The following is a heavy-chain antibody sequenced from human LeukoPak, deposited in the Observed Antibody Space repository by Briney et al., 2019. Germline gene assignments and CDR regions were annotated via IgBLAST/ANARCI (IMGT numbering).Heavy chain of an antibody. CDR3: ARGFIIVVPAAMDY. CDR1: GYTFTIYG. V-gene: IGHV1-18*01. Sequence: ASVKVSFKASGYTFTIYGISWVRQARGQGGEWMGWISAYNGNTNYAQKLQGRVTITTDTSTSTAYMELRSLRSDDTAVYYCARGFIIVVPAAMDYWGQGPLVTVSS. CDR2: ISAYNGNT. J-gene: IGHJ4*02. D-gene: IGHD2-2*01.